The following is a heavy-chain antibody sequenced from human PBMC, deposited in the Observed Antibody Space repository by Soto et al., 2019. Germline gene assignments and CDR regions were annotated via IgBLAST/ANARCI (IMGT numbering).Heavy chain of an antibody. J-gene: IGHJ6*02. CDR3: ARGTSLGYYSYGMDV. D-gene: IGHD3-10*01. CDR1: GFSLSSHS. V-gene: IGHV3-48*02. CDR2: ISGSSETK. Sequence: PGGSLRLSCAASGFSLSSHSVNWVRQAPGKGLEWISYISGSSETKYNADSVKGRFTTSRDNVKNVVYLQMNSLRDEDTALYYCARGTSLGYYSYGMDVWGQGTTVTVSS.